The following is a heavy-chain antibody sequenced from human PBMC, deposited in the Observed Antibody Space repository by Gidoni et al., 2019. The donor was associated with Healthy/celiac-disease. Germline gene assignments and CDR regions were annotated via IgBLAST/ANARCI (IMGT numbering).Heavy chain of an antibody. J-gene: IGHJ4*02. Sequence: QMQLVQSGPEVKKPGTSVKVSCKASGFTFTSSAVQWVRQARGQRLEWIGWIVVGSGNTNYAQKFQERVTITRDMSTSTAYMELSSLRSEDTAVYYCAADPYYYDSSGYPYWGQGTLVTVSS. CDR3: AADPYYYDSSGYPY. CDR1: GFTFTSSA. V-gene: IGHV1-58*01. D-gene: IGHD3-22*01. CDR2: IVVGSGNT.